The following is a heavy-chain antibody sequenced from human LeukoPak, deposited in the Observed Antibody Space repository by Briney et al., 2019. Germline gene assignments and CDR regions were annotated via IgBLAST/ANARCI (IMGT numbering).Heavy chain of an antibody. D-gene: IGHD6-13*01. CDR3: ARGGAAAGSGDY. V-gene: IGHV3-74*01. CDR1: GFTVSSNY. J-gene: IGHJ4*02. Sequence: GGSLRLSCAASGFTVSSNYMNWVRQPPGKGLVWISRINSDGRSTSYADSVKGRFTISRDNAKNTLYLQMNSLRAEDTAVYYCARGGAAAGSGDYWGLGTLVTVSS. CDR2: INSDGRST.